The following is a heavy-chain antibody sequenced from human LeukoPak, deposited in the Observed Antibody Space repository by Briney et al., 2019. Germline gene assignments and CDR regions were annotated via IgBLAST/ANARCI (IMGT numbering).Heavy chain of an antibody. D-gene: IGHD3-3*01. V-gene: IGHV3-73*01. CDR2: IRSKANSYAT. CDR1: GFTFSGSA. Sequence: GGSLRLSCAASGFTFSGSAMHWVRQASGKGLGWVGRIRSKANSYATACAASVKGRFTISRDDSKNTAYLQMNSLKTEDTAVYYCTRGSGYYGYWGQGTLVTVSS. J-gene: IGHJ4*02. CDR3: TRGSGYYGY.